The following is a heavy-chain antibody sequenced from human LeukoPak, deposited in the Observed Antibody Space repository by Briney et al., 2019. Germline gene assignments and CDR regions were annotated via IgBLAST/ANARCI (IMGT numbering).Heavy chain of an antibody. J-gene: IGHJ3*02. CDR1: GFTFSSYA. D-gene: IGHD6-19*01. CDR2: IRYDGSNK. CDR3: AKESSSGWHDAFDI. V-gene: IGHV3-30*02. Sequence: TGGSLRLSCAASGFTFSSYAMYWVRQAPGKGLEWVAFIRYDGSNKYYAESVKGRLTISRDTSKSTLYLQMNSLRVEDTAVYYCAKESSSGWHDAFDIWGQGTMVTVSS.